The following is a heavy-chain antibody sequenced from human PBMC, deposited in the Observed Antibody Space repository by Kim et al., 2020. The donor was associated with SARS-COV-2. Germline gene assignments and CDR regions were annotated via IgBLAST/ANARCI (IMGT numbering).Heavy chain of an antibody. CDR3: ARGPTMIVVAYYFDY. V-gene: IGHV4-30-2*04. D-gene: IGHD3-22*01. Sequence: PSLKSRVTISVDTSKTQFSLRLSSVTAADTAVYYCARGPTMIVVAYYFDYWGQGTLVTVSS. J-gene: IGHJ4*02.